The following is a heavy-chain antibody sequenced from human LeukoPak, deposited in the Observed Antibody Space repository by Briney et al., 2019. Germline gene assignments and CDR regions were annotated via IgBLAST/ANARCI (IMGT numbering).Heavy chain of an antibody. Sequence: SETLSLTCAVYGGSFSGYYWSEIRQPPGKGLEWIGEINHRGSTNYNPSLMSGGTISVDTSQSQFSLKMSSVTDADTAVYYCGRGGSGYYTIYYYMHVWGKGTTVTVSS. CDR3: GRGGSGYYTIYYYMHV. J-gene: IGHJ6*03. CDR2: INHRGST. V-gene: IGHV4-34*01. CDR1: GGSFSGYY. D-gene: IGHD3-3*01.